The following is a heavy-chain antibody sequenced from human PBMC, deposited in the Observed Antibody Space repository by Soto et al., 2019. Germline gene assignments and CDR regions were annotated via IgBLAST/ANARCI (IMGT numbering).Heavy chain of an antibody. Sequence: ASETLSLTCTVSGGSISSYYWSWIRQPPGKGLEWIGYIYYSGSTNYNPSLKSRVTISVDTSKNQFSLKLSSVTAADTAVYYCARFLRDSSSWYNGDYYYYGMDVWGQGTTVTVSS. CDR3: ARFLRDSSSWYNGDYYYYGMDV. J-gene: IGHJ6*02. CDR2: IYYSGST. V-gene: IGHV4-59*01. CDR1: GGSISSYY. D-gene: IGHD6-13*01.